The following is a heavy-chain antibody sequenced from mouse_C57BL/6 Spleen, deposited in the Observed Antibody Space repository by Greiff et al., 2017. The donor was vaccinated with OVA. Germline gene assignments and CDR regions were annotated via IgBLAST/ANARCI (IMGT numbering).Heavy chain of an antibody. CDR3: ARYTTVVADAMDY. D-gene: IGHD1-1*01. CDR1: GYTFTDYY. J-gene: IGHJ4*01. V-gene: IGHV1-26*01. Sequence: VQLQQSGPELVKPGASVKISCKASGYTFTDYYMNWVKQSHGKSLEWIGDINPNNGGTSYNQKFKGKAALTVDKSSSTAYMELRSLTSEDSAVYYCARYTTVVADAMDYWGQGTSVTVSS. CDR2: INPNNGGT.